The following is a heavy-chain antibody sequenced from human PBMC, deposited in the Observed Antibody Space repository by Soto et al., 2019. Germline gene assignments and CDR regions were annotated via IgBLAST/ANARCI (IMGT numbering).Heavy chain of an antibody. V-gene: IGHV3-23*01. D-gene: IGHD2-15*01. J-gene: IGHJ4*02. Sequence: EVQLLESGGGLVQPGGSLRLSCAASGFTFSSYAVTWVRQAPGKGLEWVSTISGSGDTTYYADSVKGRFTISRDNSKNTLYLHMNSLSAEDTAVYYCATFVVASDYWGQGTLVTVSS. CDR1: GFTFSSYA. CDR2: ISGSGDTT. CDR3: ATFVVASDY.